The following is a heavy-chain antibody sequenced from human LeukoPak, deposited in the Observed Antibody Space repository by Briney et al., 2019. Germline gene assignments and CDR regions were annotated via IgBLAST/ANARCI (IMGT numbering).Heavy chain of an antibody. CDR3: ASEEILAGSSAFDI. Sequence: GGSLRLSCVASGFTFSSCGMHWVRQAPGNGLEWVAVIWFDGSEQIYADSVKGLFTVSRDNSKNTLYLQMNSLRAEDTAVYYCASEEILAGSSAFDIWGQGTMVTVSS. CDR2: IWFDGSEQ. CDR1: GFTFSSCG. D-gene: IGHD3-9*01. V-gene: IGHV3-33*01. J-gene: IGHJ3*02.